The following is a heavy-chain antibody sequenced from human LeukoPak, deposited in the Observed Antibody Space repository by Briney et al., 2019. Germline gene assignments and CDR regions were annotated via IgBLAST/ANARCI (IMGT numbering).Heavy chain of an antibody. CDR1: GYTFTSYD. CDR3: ARGLRSSRGLLWFGELYPLGYYMDV. V-gene: IGHV1-8*01. Sequence: GASVKVSCKASGYTFTSYDINWVRQATGQGLEWMGWMNPNSGNTGYAQKFQGRVTMTRNTSISTAYMELSSLRSEDTAVYYCARGLRSSRGLLWFGELYPLGYYMDVWGKGTTVTISS. CDR2: MNPNSGNT. D-gene: IGHD3-10*01. J-gene: IGHJ6*03.